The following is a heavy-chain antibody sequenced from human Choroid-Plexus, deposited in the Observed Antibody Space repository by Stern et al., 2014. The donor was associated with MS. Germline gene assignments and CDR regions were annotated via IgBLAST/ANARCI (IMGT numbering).Heavy chain of an antibody. D-gene: IGHD2/OR15-2a*01. CDR2: VSYDGSNK. Sequence: DQLVESGGGVVQPGRPLRLSCVASGFTFGSCAMPWVRQAPGKGLEWVAGVSYDGSNKYYADSVKGRFTISRDNSQNTLYMQMSSLRPEDTAVYYCAKDRQYLTYFFDHWGQGSLFTVSS. J-gene: IGHJ5*02. V-gene: IGHV3-30*18. CDR3: AKDRQYLTYFFDH. CDR1: GFTFGSCA.